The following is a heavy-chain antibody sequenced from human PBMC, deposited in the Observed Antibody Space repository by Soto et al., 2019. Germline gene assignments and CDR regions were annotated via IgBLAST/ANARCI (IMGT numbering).Heavy chain of an antibody. Sequence: QVQLQESGPGLVKPSETLSLTCTVSGDSISSFYWTRIRQPPGKGLEWVGYIFSSGSTNYNPSLKSRVTISVDSSENHFSLKLTSVTAADTAVYYCARVGYCSSTPCWPIGYFEYWGQGTLVTVSS. CDR3: ARVGYCSSTPCWPIGYFEY. V-gene: IGHV4-59*01. CDR2: IFSSGST. D-gene: IGHD2-2*01. J-gene: IGHJ4*02. CDR1: GDSISSFY.